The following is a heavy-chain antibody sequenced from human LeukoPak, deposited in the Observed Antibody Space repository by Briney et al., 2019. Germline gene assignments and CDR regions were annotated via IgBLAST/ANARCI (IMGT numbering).Heavy chain of an antibody. J-gene: IGHJ4*02. D-gene: IGHD4-4*01. V-gene: IGHV1-2*02. CDR2: INPNSGGT. CDR3: ARARTYSNLFYY. CDR1: GYTFTGYC. Sequence: ASVKVSCKASGYTFTGYCMHWVRQAPGQGLEWMGWINPNSGGTNYAQKFQGRVTMTRDTSISTAYMELSRLRSDDTAVYYCARARTYSNLFYYWGQGTLVTVSS.